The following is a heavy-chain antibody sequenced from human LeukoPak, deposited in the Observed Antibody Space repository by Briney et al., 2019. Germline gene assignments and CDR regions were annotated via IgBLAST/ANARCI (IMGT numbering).Heavy chain of an antibody. CDR1: GGSISSYY. CDR2: IYYSGST. CDR3: ARETIAAAGMGKNAFDI. Sequence: SETLSLTCAVYGGSISSYYWSWIRQPPGKGLEWIGYIYYSGSTNYNPSLKSRVTISVDTSKNQFSLKLSSVTAADTAVYYCARETIAAAGMGKNAFDIWGQGTMVTVSS. V-gene: IGHV4-59*01. D-gene: IGHD6-13*01. J-gene: IGHJ3*02.